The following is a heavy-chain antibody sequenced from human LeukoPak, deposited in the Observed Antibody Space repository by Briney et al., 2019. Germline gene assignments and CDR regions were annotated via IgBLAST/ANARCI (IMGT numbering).Heavy chain of an antibody. Sequence: KASETLSLTCTVSGGSISSSSYYWGWIRQPPGKGLEWIGSIYYSGSTYYNPSLKSRVTISVDTSKNQFSLKLSSVTAADTAVYYCARLTSFYYYGSGSYRGGKYYFDYWGQGTLVTVSS. V-gene: IGHV4-39*01. D-gene: IGHD3-10*01. CDR3: ARLTSFYYYGSGSYRGGKYYFDY. CDR2: IYYSGST. J-gene: IGHJ4*02. CDR1: GGSISSSSYY.